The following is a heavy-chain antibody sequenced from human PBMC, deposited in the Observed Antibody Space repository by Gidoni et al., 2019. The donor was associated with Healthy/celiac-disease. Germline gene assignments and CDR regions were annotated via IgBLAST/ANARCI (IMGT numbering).Heavy chain of an antibody. V-gene: IGHV1-2*02. Sequence: QVQLEQSGAEVKKPGASVKVSCKASGHPFTGYYMHWVRQAPGQGLEWMGWINPNSGGTNYAQKFQGRVTMTRDTSISTAYMELSRLRSDDTAVYYCARGYIVVVPAAIYNWFDPWGQGTLVTVSS. D-gene: IGHD2-2*02. J-gene: IGHJ5*02. CDR1: GHPFTGYY. CDR3: ARGYIVVVPAAIYNWFDP. CDR2: INPNSGGT.